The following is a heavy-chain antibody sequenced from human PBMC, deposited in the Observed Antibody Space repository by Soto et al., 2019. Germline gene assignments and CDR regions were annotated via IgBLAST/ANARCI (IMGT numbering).Heavy chain of an antibody. J-gene: IGHJ3*02. CDR2: IYQSGST. V-gene: IGHV4-30-2*01. Sequence: PSQTRSLPCAVSGGSLSSSAYSWSWIRQPPGKGLEWIGFIYQSGSTYYNPSLKSRVTMSLDRPKNQFSLKLSSVTAADTAVYYCARELLFYDSDGFSWDDAFDIWGQGTMVTV. D-gene: IGHD3-22*01. CDR1: GGSLSSSAYS. CDR3: ARELLFYDSDGFSWDDAFDI.